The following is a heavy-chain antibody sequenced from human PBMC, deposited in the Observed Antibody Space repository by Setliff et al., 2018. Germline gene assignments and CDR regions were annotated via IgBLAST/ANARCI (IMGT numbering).Heavy chain of an antibody. Sequence: SETLSLTCTVSGGSVNSRYWSWIRQSPGKGLEWIGSAYYSGSTYYNPSLKSRVTISVDTSKNQFSLKLSSVTAADTAVYYCARGRAGHSGHWGQGTLVTVSS. CDR2: AYYSGST. CDR1: GGSVNSRY. J-gene: IGHJ4*02. V-gene: IGHV4-59*08. CDR3: ARGRAGHSGH. D-gene: IGHD6-19*01.